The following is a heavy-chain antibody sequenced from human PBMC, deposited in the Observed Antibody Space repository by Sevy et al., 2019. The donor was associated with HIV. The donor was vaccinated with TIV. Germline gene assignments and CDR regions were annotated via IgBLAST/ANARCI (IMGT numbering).Heavy chain of an antibody. V-gene: IGHV3-15*01. J-gene: IGHJ4*02. CDR1: GFTFSNAW. CDR3: TTSRKQWLVNFDY. D-gene: IGHD6-19*01. CDR2: IKSKTDGGTT. Sequence: GGSLRLSCAASGFTFSNAWMSWVRQAPGKGLEWVGRIKSKTDGGTTDYAEPVKGRFTISRDDSKNTLYLQMNSLKTEDTAVYYSTTSRKQWLVNFDYWGQGTLVTVSS.